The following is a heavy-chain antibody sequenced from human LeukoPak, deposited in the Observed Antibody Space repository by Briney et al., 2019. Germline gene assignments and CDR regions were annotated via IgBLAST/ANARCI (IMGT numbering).Heavy chain of an antibody. D-gene: IGHD6-13*01. J-gene: IGHJ4*02. CDR1: GYTFTSYG. V-gene: IGHV1-18*01. CDR2: ISAYNGNT. CDR3: ARDFLGIAAAGRFGY. Sequence: ASVKVSCKASGYTFTSYGISWVRQAPGQGLEWMGWISAYNGNTNYAQKLQGRGTMTTDTSTSTAYMELRSLRSDDTAVDYCARDFLGIAAAGRFGYWGQGTLVTVSS.